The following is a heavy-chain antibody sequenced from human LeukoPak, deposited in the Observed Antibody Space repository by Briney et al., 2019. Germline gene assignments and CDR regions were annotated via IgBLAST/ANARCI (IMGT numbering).Heavy chain of an antibody. CDR1: GFTFSSYG. V-gene: IGHV3-23*01. CDR3: AKRGTVLRYFDWLPKEGYYFDY. J-gene: IGHJ4*02. Sequence: GGSLRLSCAASGFTFSSYGMSWVRQAPGKGLEWVSAISGRGGSTYYADSVKGRFTISRDNSKNTLYLQMISLRAEDTAVYYCAKRGTVLRYFDWLPKEGYYFDYWGQGTLVTVSS. CDR2: ISGRGGST. D-gene: IGHD3-9*01.